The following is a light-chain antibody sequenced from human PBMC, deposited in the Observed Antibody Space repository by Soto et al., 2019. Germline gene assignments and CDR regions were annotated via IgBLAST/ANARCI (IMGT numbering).Light chain of an antibody. CDR3: CSYAGSSTFYVV. CDR2: EVS. J-gene: IGLJ2*01. V-gene: IGLV2-23*02. Sequence: QSALTQPASVSGSPGQSITISCTGTSNDVGSYNLVSWYQQHPGKAPKLMIYEVSKRPSGVSNRFSGSKSGNTASLTISGLQAEDEADYYCCSYAGSSTFYVVFGGGTKLTVL. CDR1: SNDVGSYNL.